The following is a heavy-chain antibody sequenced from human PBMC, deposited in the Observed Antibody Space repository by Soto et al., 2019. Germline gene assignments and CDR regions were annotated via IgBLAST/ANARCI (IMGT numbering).Heavy chain of an antibody. CDR2: ISAYNGNT. V-gene: IGHV1-18*04. CDR1: GYTFTSYG. J-gene: IGHJ4*02. D-gene: IGHD3-22*01. Sequence: ASVKVSCKASGYTFTSYGISWVRQAPGQGLEWMGWISAYNGNTNYAQKLQGRVTMTTDTSTSTAYMELRSLRSDDTAVYYCARGHYYDSSGYPLDYWGQGTLVTVSS. CDR3: ARGHYYDSSGYPLDY.